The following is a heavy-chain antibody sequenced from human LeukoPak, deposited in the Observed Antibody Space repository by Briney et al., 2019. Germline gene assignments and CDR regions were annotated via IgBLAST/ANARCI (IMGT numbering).Heavy chain of an antibody. D-gene: IGHD6-13*01. J-gene: IGHJ5*02. V-gene: IGHV4-4*07. CDR3: ARAVAAGTSGWFDP. CDR2: IYTSGST. Sequence: PSETLSLTCTVSGGSISSYYWSWIRQPAGKGLEWIGRIYTSGSTNYNPSLKSRVTMSVDTSKNQFSLKLSSVTASDTAVYYCARAVAAGTSGWFDPWGQGTLVTVSS. CDR1: GGSISSYY.